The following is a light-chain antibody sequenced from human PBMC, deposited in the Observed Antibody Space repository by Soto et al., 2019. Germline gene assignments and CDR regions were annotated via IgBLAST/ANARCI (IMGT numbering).Light chain of an antibody. Sequence: DIPMTQSPSTLSASVGDRVTITCRASQSISSWLAWYQQKPGKAPKLLIYKASSLESGVPSRFSGSGSGTEFTRTISSLQPDDFATYYCQQYNSYSWTFGQETKVEIK. J-gene: IGKJ1*01. CDR1: QSISSW. CDR2: KAS. CDR3: QQYNSYSWT. V-gene: IGKV1-5*03.